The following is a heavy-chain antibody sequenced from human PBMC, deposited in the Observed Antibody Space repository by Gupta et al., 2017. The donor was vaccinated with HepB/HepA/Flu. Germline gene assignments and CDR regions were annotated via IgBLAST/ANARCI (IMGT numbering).Heavy chain of an antibody. D-gene: IGHD2-21*01. Sequence: QVPLVESGQGLAKPGGSLGLSCAASGFTLSDSYMSWIRQAPGNGLEWLSYISSNGNTIQYADSVKGRFTISRDNAKNSLYLQMNSLRADDTAMYYCARESRLRWTDDGGQGAMVTVSS. J-gene: IGHJ4*02. CDR2: ISSNGNTI. CDR1: GFTLSDSY. V-gene: IGHV3-11*01. CDR3: ARESRLRWTDD.